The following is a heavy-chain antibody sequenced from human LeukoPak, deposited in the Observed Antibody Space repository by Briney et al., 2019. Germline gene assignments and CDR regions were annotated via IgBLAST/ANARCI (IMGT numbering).Heavy chain of an antibody. CDR3: AKMSSSSNWFDP. V-gene: IGHV4-30-2*01. CDR2: IYHSGNT. D-gene: IGHD6-6*01. CDR1: GGSITSGGYS. Sequence: SQTLSLTCAVSGGSITSGGYSWSWIRQPPGKGLEFIGYIYHSGNTYYNPSLKSRLTISADRSKNQLSLKLTSVTAADTAVYYCAKMSSSSNWFDPWGQGTLVTVSS. J-gene: IGHJ5*02.